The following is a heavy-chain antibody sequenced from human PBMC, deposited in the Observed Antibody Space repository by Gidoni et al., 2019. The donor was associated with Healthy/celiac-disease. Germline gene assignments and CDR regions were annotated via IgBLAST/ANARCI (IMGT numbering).Heavy chain of an antibody. J-gene: IGHJ4*02. CDR1: GFTFSSYG. CDR2: IWYDGRNK. V-gene: IGHV3-33*01. Sequence: QVQLVESGGGVVQPGRSLRLSCAASGFTFSSYGMHWVRQAPGKGLEWVSVIWYDGRNKYYADSVKGRFTISRDNSKNTLYLQMNSLRAEDTAVYYCARESIAAAGTGNFDYWGQGTLVTVSS. CDR3: ARESIAAAGTGNFDY. D-gene: IGHD6-13*01.